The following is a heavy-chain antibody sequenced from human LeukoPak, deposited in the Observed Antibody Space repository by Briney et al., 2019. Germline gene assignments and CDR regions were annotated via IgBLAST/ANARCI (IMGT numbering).Heavy chain of an antibody. D-gene: IGHD4-17*01. CDR3: ASPTVTTCLIDY. J-gene: IGHJ4*02. Sequence: SETLSLTCTVSGGSISSSSYYWGWIRQPPGEGLEWIGSIYYSGSTYYNPSLKSRVTISVDTSKNQFSLKLSSVTAADTAVYYCASPTVTTCLIDYWGQGTLVTVSS. V-gene: IGHV4-39*01. CDR1: GGSISSSSYY. CDR2: IYYSGST.